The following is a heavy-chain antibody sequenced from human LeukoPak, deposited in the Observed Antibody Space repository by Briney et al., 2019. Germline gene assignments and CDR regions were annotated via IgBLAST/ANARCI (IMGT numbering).Heavy chain of an antibody. D-gene: IGHD4-11*01. V-gene: IGHV4-34*01. Sequence: NPSETLSLTCAVYGGSFSGYYWTWIRQPPGKGLEFLGEINDSGTTKYNPSFRNRVTISIDTSLKQFSLRLKSVSAADTAVYYCARQPQTVTTFYFYYYYMDVWGKGTTVTVSS. J-gene: IGHJ6*03. CDR1: GGSFSGYY. CDR3: ARQPQTVTTFYFYYYYMDV. CDR2: INDSGTT.